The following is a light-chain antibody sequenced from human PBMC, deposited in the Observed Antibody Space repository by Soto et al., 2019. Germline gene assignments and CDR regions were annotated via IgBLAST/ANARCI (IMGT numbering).Light chain of an antibody. CDR1: QSVSSY. CDR3: QQRSNWPPMYT. V-gene: IGKV3-11*01. CDR2: DAS. Sequence: EIVLTQSPATLSLSPGERATLSCRASQSVSSYLAWYQQKPAQAPRLLIYDASNRATGIPARFSGSGSGTDFNLTISSLEPEDFAVYYCQQRSNWPPMYTFGQGTKLEIK. J-gene: IGKJ2*01.